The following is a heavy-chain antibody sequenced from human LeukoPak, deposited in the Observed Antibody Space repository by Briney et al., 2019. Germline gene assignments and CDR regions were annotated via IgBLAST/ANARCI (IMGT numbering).Heavy chain of an antibody. V-gene: IGHV3-7*01. Sequence: GGSLRLSCAASGFIFTNYFMSWVRQAPGKGLEWVTSIKHDGSEKYYVDSVRGRFTISRDNTMNSLYLQMSSLRAEDTAVYYCATDRGWRTSGYYLYYFEYWGQGTLVTFSS. J-gene: IGHJ4*02. CDR3: ATDRGWRTSGYYLYYFEY. D-gene: IGHD3-3*01. CDR1: GFIFTNYF. CDR2: IKHDGSEK.